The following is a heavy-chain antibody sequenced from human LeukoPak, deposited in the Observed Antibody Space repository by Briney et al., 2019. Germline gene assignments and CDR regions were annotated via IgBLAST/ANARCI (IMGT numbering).Heavy chain of an antibody. V-gene: IGHV3-21*01. CDR2: ISSSSSYI. Sequence: GSLRLSCAASGFTFSSYSMNWVRQATGKGLEWVSSISSSSSYIYYADSVKGRFTISRDNAKNSLYLQMNSLRAEDTAVYYCARGVGATTLLNYWGQGTLVTVSS. CDR1: GFTFSSYS. CDR3: ARGVGATTLLNY. D-gene: IGHD1-26*01. J-gene: IGHJ4*02.